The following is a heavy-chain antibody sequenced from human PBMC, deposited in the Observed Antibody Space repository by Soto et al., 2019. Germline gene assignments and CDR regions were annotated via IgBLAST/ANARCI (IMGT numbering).Heavy chain of an antibody. CDR2: IYYSGST. J-gene: IGHJ5*02. Sequence: SETLSLTCTVSGGSISSSSYYWGWIRQPPGKGLEWIGSIYYSGSTYYNPSLKSRVTISVDTSKNQFSLKLSSVTAADTAVYYCARLARTVATRWFAPWGQGTLVTVSS. CDR1: GGSISSSSYY. D-gene: IGHD5-12*01. V-gene: IGHV4-39*01. CDR3: ARLARTVATRWFAP.